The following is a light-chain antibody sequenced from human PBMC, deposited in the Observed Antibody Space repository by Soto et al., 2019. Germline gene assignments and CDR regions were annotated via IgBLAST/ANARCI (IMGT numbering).Light chain of an antibody. CDR1: QSISSY. V-gene: IGKV1-39*01. J-gene: IGKJ1*01. CDR3: QQSYSNPRT. CDR2: AAT. Sequence: DLQMTQSTSSLSASVGDRVTITFLASQSISSYLNWYQHKPGKAPNLLIYAATTLQSGVPSRFSGSGSGTDFTLTISSLQPEDFATYYCQQSYSNPRTFGQGTKVDIK.